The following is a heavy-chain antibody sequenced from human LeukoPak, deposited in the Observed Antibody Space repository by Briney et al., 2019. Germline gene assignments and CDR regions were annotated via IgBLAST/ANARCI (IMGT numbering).Heavy chain of an antibody. J-gene: IGHJ4*02. V-gene: IGHV3-23*01. CDR2: ISGNGANT. CDR1: GFTFNIYS. Sequence: PGGSLRLSSAASGFTFNIYSMTWVRQAPGKGLEWVSKISGNGANTYYADSVKGRFTISRDSSKNTIYLQMNSLRADDTAVYYCATVTGWYPLDFWGQGNLVTVSS. D-gene: IGHD6-19*01. CDR3: ATVTGWYPLDF.